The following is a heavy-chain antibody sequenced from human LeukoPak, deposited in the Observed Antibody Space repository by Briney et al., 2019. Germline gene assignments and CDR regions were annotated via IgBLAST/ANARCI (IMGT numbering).Heavy chain of an antibody. CDR3: AIAVVVPAAMFYFDY. V-gene: IGHV4-61*02. J-gene: IGHJ4*02. Sequence: SQTLSLTCTVSGGSISSGSYYWSWLRQPAGKGLEWIGRIYTSGSTNYNPSLKSCVTISVDTSKNQFSLKLSSVTAADTAVYYCAIAVVVPAAMFYFDYWGQGTLVTVSS. D-gene: IGHD2-2*01. CDR1: GGSISSGSYY. CDR2: IYTSGST.